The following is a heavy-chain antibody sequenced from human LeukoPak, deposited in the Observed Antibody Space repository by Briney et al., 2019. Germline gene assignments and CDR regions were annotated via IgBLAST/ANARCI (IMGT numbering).Heavy chain of an antibody. CDR2: ISSSGSTI. Sequence: GGSLRLSCAASGFTFSGYYMSWIRQAPGKGLEWVSYISSSGSTIYYADSVKGRFTISRDNAKNSLYLQMNSLRAEDTAVYYCARGAWRTTEYFQHWGQGTLVTVSS. CDR1: GFTFSGYY. D-gene: IGHD3-3*01. J-gene: IGHJ1*01. CDR3: ARGAWRTTEYFQH. V-gene: IGHV3-11*01.